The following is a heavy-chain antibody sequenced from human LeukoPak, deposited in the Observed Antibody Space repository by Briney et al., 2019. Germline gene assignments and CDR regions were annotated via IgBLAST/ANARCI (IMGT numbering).Heavy chain of an antibody. V-gene: IGHV3-48*03. J-gene: IGHJ5*02. CDR3: ARGIEKERRLRYFDWLFWWFDP. CDR1: GFTFSSYE. CDR2: ISSSGSTI. Sequence: GGSLRLSCAASGFTFSSYEMNWVRQAPGKGLEWVSYISSSGSTIYYADSVRGRFTISRDNAKNSLYLQMNSLRAEDTAVYYCARGIEKERRLRYFDWLFWWFDPWGQGTLVTVSS. D-gene: IGHD3-9*01.